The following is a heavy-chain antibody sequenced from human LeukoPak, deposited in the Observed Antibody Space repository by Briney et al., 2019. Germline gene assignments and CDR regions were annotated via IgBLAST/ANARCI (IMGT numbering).Heavy chain of an antibody. Sequence: PGGSLRLSCAASGFTVSSNYMSWVRQAPGKGMEWVSVIYSGGSTYYADSVKGRFTISRDNSKNTLYLQMNSLRAEDTAVYYCARAPLGELLFIDYWGQGTLVTVSS. J-gene: IGHJ4*02. D-gene: IGHD3-10*01. CDR1: GFTVSSNY. V-gene: IGHV3-66*02. CDR3: ARAPLGELLFIDY. CDR2: IYSGGST.